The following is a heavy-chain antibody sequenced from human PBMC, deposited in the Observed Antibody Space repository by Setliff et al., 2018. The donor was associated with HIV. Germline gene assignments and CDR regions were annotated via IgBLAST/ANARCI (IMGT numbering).Heavy chain of an antibody. V-gene: IGHV4-31*03. CDR2: IYNTGST. D-gene: IGHD3-10*01. CDR1: GGSISSGGFY. CDR3: ERGLNYYGSGSYLPLGY. J-gene: IGHJ4*02. Sequence: PSETLSLTCTVTGGSISSGGFYWTWIRQHPGKGLEWIGYIYNTGSTYHSPSLESRVTMSIDTSKNQFSLKLSSVTAADKAVYYCERGLNYYGSGSYLPLGYWGQGTLVTVSS.